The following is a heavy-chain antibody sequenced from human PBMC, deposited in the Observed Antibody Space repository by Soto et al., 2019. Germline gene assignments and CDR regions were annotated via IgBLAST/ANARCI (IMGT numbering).Heavy chain of an antibody. J-gene: IGHJ5*02. CDR1: GGSISNYY. CDR3: ASGGNWFDP. V-gene: IGHV4-59*01. Sequence: PSETLSLTCNVSGGSISNYYWTWVRQSPEKGLEWIGYMYHNGNINYNPSLKSRVTISIDTSKNQFSLTLKSVTAADTAVYYCASGGNWFDPWGQGVLVTSPQ. CDR2: MYHNGNI. D-gene: IGHD3-16*01.